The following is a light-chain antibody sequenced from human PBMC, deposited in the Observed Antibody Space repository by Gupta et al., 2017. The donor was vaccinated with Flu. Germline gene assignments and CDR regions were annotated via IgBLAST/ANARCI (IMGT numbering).Light chain of an antibody. Sequence: SITISCTGTNSDVEKYNLVSWYQQHPGKAPILSSYEVSKWPSDIPTRVSGSESGTTESLTISGLQAEDEAYYDCCSYAADNTVVFGGGTRLTVL. CDR2: EVS. CDR1: NSDVEKYNL. V-gene: IGLV2-23*02. J-gene: IGLJ3*02. CDR3: CSYAADNTVV.